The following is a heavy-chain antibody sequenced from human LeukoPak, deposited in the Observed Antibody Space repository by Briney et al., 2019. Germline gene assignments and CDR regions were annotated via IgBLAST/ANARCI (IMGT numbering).Heavy chain of an antibody. D-gene: IGHD3-22*01. CDR2: ISEGGSST. V-gene: IGHV3-23*01. CDR3: AKVNYYHPYF. J-gene: IGHJ4*02. CDR1: GFTFSSYA. Sequence: GGTLRLSCAASGFTFSSYAMSWVRQAPGKGLEWVSTISEGGSSTYYADSVKGQFTISRDNSKNTLSLQMISLRAEDTAVYYCAKVNYYHPYFWGQGTLVTVSS.